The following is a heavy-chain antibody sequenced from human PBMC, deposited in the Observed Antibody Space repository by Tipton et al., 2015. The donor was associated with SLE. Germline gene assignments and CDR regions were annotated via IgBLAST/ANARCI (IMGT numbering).Heavy chain of an antibody. D-gene: IGHD4-17*01. CDR1: GDSISSGSHF. CDR2: THYSGST. CDR3: AKNGDYVNYNWFAP. Sequence: LSLTCTVSGDSISSGSHFWAWIRQPPGKGLEWIGSTHYSGSTYYNPSLESRLTIFADTSKNQFSLKLSSVTAADTALYYCAKNGDYVNYNWFAPWGQGTLVTVSS. V-gene: IGHV4-39*01. J-gene: IGHJ5*02.